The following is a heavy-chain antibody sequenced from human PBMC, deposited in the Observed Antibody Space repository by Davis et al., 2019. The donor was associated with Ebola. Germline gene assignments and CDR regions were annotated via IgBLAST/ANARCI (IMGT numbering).Heavy chain of an antibody. CDR1: GGSISSYY. J-gene: IGHJ6*02. D-gene: IGHD4-11*01. Sequence: SETLSLTCTVSGGSISSYYWSWIRQPPGKGLEWIGYIYYSGSTNYNPSLKSRVTISVDTSKNQFSLKLSSVTAADTAVYYCATYRHDYYYYGMDVWGQGTTVTVSS. CDR2: IYYSGST. V-gene: IGHV4-59*12. CDR3: ATYRHDYYYYGMDV.